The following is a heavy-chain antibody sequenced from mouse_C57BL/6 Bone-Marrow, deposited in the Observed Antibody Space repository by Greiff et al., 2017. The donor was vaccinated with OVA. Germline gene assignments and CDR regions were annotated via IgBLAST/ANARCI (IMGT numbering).Heavy chain of an antibody. Sequence: VQLQQPGAELVRPGASVKLSCTASGFNIKDDYMHWVKQRPEQGLEWIGWIDPENGDTEYASKFKGKATIPADTSSTTAYLQLSSLTSEDTAGYTGTGRTARATPGLFAYWGQGTLVTVSA. J-gene: IGHJ3*01. CDR3: TGRTARATPGLFAY. V-gene: IGHV14-4*01. CDR2: IDPENGDT. CDR1: GFNIKDDY. D-gene: IGHD3-2*01.